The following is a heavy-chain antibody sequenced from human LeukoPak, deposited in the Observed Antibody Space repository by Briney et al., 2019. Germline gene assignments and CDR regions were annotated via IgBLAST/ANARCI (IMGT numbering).Heavy chain of an antibody. V-gene: IGHV3-21*04. J-gene: IGHJ4*02. D-gene: IGHD6-13*01. CDR1: GFTFSSYN. Sequence: GGSLRLSCAASGFTFSSYNMNWVRQAPGKGLEWVSSISSSSSYIYYADSVKGRFTISRGNAKNSLYLQMNSLRAEDTAVYYCARLSFAAAGTGFDYWGQGTLVTVSS. CDR2: ISSSSSYI. CDR3: ARLSFAAAGTGFDY.